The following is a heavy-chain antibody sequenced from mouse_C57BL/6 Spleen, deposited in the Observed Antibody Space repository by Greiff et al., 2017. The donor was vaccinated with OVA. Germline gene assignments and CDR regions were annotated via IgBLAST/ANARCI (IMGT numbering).Heavy chain of an antibody. D-gene: IGHD2-1*01. Sequence: EVKLMESGEGLVKPGGSLKLSCAASGFTFSSYAMSWFRQTPEKRLEWVAYISSGGGYIYYADTVKGRFTISRDNARNTLYLQMSSLKSEDTAMYYCTRDNYGNFYFDYWGQGTTLTVSS. CDR1: GFTFSSYA. J-gene: IGHJ2*01. CDR2: ISSGGGYI. CDR3: TRDNYGNFYFDY. V-gene: IGHV5-9-1*02.